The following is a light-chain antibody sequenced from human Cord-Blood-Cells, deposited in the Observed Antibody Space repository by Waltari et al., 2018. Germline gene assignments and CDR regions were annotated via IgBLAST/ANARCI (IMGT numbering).Light chain of an antibody. J-gene: IGKJ1*01. CDR3: QQYNNWWT. CDR2: GAS. Sequence: EIVMTQSPATLSVSPGARATLSCRASQSVSSNLAWYQQKPGQAPRLLIYGASTRATGIPARFSGSGSGTELTLTISSLQSEDFAVYYCQQYNNWWTFGQGTKVEIK. V-gene: IGKV3-15*01. CDR1: QSVSSN.